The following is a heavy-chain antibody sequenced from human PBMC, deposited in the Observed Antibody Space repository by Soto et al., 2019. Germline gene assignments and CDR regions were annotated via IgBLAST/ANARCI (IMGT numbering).Heavy chain of an antibody. CDR2: ISWNSGSI. CDR1: GFTFDDYA. Sequence: EVQLVESGGGLVQPGRSLRLSCAASGFTFDDYAMHWVRQAPGKGLEWVSGISWNSGSIGYADSVKGRFTISRDNAKNSLYLQMNSLRAEDTALYYCAKDVDILTGYIDYWGQGTLVTVSS. J-gene: IGHJ4*02. D-gene: IGHD3-9*01. V-gene: IGHV3-9*01. CDR3: AKDVDILTGYIDY.